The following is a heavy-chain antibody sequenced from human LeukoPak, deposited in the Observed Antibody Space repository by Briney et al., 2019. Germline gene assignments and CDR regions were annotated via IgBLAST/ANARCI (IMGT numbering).Heavy chain of an antibody. D-gene: IGHD6-19*01. J-gene: IGHJ4*02. CDR3: ARDPGAVAGTIDY. Sequence: ASVKVSCKASGYTFTIYYMHWVRQAPGQGREWMGIINPSGGSTSYAQKFQGRVTMTRDTSTSTVYMELSSLRSEDTAVYYCARDPGAVAGTIDYWGQGTLVTVSS. CDR2: INPSGGST. CDR1: GYTFTIYY. V-gene: IGHV1-46*01.